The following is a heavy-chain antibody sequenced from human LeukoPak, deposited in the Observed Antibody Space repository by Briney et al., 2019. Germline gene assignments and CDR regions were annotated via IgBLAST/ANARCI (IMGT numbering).Heavy chain of an antibody. Sequence: GASVKVSCKASGYTFTGYYMHWVRQAPGQGLEWMGWINPNSGGTNYAQKFQGRVTMTRDTSISTAYMELSRLRSDDTAVYYCARHIVVVPGDNWFDPWGQGTLVTVSS. D-gene: IGHD2-2*01. V-gene: IGHV1-2*02. J-gene: IGHJ5*02. CDR3: ARHIVVVPGDNWFDP. CDR2: INPNSGGT. CDR1: GYTFTGYY.